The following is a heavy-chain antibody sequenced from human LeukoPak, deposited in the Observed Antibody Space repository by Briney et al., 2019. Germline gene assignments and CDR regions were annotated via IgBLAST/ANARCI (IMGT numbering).Heavy chain of an antibody. CDR2: IHTSGST. D-gene: IGHD2-2*01. CDR1: GVSISSYY. Sequence: SETLSLTCTVSGVSISSYYWSWIRQPAGKGLEWIGRIHTSGSTKYNPSLMSRVTMSVDTSKNQFSLKVSAVTAADPAVYYCTRVSYQEGVDYWGQGPLVTVSS. J-gene: IGHJ4*02. V-gene: IGHV4-4*07. CDR3: TRVSYQEGVDY.